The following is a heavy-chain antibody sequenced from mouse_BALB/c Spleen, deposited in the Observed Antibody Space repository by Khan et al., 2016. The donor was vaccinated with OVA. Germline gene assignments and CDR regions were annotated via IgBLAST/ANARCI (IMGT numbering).Heavy chain of an antibody. D-gene: IGHD1-3*01. V-gene: IGHV2-3*01. CDR3: AKLRVGCFDY. J-gene: IGHJ3*01. Sequence: VQLQESGPGLVAPSQSLSITCTVSGFSLTSNGVSWVRQPPGKGLEWLGVIWGDGSINYHSVLKSRMSISKDNSKSQVFIKLNSLQTDDIATDYGAKLRVGCFDYWGQGTMLTVSA. CDR2: IWGDGSI. CDR1: GFSLTSNG.